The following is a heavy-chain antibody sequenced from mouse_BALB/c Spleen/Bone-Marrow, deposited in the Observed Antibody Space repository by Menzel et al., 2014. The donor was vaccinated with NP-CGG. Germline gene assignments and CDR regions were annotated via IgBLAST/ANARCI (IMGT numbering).Heavy chain of an antibody. J-gene: IGHJ2*01. CDR3: TTLARTNCDY. V-gene: IGHV1-5*01. Sequence: VQLQQPGTVLARPGAAVKMSCKASGYTLSNYWMHWVKQRPGQGLEWIGTIYPGNSDTTYNQKFKGKAKLTAVTSTSTAYMDLSSLTNEDSAVYYCTTLARTNCDYWGQGTTLTVSS. D-gene: IGHD3-1*01. CDR2: IYPGNSDT. CDR1: GYTLSNYW.